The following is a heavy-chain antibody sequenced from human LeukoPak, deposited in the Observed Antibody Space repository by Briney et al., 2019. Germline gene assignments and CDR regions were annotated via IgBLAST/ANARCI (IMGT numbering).Heavy chain of an antibody. V-gene: IGHV4-30-2*01. Sequence: SETLSLTCAVSGGSISSGGYSWSWIRQPPGKGLEWIGYVYHSGSTYYNPSLKSRVTISVDRSKNQFSLKLSSVTAADTAVYYCARTMIVVTIFDYWGQGTLVTVSS. CDR1: GGSISSGGYS. CDR3: ARTMIVVTIFDY. D-gene: IGHD3-22*01. J-gene: IGHJ4*02. CDR2: VYHSGST.